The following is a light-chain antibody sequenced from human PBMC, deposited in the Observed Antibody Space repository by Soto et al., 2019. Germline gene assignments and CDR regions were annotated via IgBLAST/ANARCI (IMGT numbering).Light chain of an antibody. J-gene: IGKJ1*01. CDR2: GAS. CDR3: QQYGSSPTT. CDR1: QSVSSSY. Sequence: EIVLTQSPGTLSLSPGERATLSCRASQSVSSSYLAWYQQKPGQAPRLLIYGASSRATGIPDRFSDSGSGTDFTLTISRLEPEDFAVYYCQQYGSSPTTFGQGDQGGYQ. V-gene: IGKV3-20*01.